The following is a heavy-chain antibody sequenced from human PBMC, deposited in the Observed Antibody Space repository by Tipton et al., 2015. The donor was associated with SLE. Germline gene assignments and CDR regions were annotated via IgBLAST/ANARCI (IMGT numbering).Heavy chain of an antibody. CDR2: IYYSGST. D-gene: IGHD6-13*01. CDR3: ARFSPLEQQLADFDY. V-gene: IGHV4-59*11. J-gene: IGHJ4*02. CDR1: GGSISSHY. Sequence: TLSLTCTVSGGSISSHYWSWIRQPPGKGLEWIGYIYYSGSTNYNPSLKSRVTISVDTSKNQFSLKLRSVTAADTAVYYCARFSPLEQQLADFDYWGQGTLVTVSS.